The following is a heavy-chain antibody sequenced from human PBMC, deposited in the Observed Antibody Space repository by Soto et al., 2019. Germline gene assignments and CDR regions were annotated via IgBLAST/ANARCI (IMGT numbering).Heavy chain of an antibody. CDR1: GGSISSYY. CDR2: IYYSGST. J-gene: IGHJ4*02. Sequence: QVQLQESGPGLVKPSETLSLTCTVSGGSISSYYWSWIRQPPGKGLEWLGYIYYSGSTNYNPSLKSRVTLSVDTSKSQFSLKLSSVTAADTAVYYCARGGCRDGYTSWGQGTLVTVSS. CDR3: ARGGCRDGYTS. V-gene: IGHV4-59*01. D-gene: IGHD5-12*01.